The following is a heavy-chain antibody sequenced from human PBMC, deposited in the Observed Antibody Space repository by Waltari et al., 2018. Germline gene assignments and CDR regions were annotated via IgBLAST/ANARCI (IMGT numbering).Heavy chain of an antibody. V-gene: IGHV3-74*01. J-gene: IGHJ3*01. CDR1: GFTFSYHW. D-gene: IGHD5-18*01. CDR2: INSDGSTT. Sequence: EVQLVESGGGLVQPGGSLSISCVAPGFTFSYHWMHWVRHAPGKGLVWVSRINSDGSTTSYADSVKGRFTISRDNARNTLYLQMNSLRAEDTAVYYCARDGYSYGLGTFDVWGQGTMVTVSS. CDR3: ARDGYSYGLGTFDV.